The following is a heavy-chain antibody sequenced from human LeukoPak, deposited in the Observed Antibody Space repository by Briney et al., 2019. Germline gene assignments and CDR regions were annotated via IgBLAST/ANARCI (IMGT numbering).Heavy chain of an antibody. CDR1: GFTFSSYA. CDR2: ISGSGGST. CDR3: QARHGY. V-gene: IGHV3-23*01. Sequence: GGSLRLSCAASGFTFSSYAMIWVRQAPGKGLEWVSAISGSGGSTYYADSVKGRFTVSRDNSKNTLYLQMESLRVEDTAVYYCQARHGYWGHGTLVTVSS. J-gene: IGHJ4*01. D-gene: IGHD6-6*01.